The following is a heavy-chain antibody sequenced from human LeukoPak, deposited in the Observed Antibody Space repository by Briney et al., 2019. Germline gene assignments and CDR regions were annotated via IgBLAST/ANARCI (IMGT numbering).Heavy chain of an antibody. CDR2: ISSSGGNI. CDR1: GYTFSSYA. D-gene: IGHD2-21*02. Sequence: GGSLRLSCAASGYTFSSYAMSWVRQAPGKGLEWVSSISSSGGNIYYADSVKGRFTISRDNSKNTLHLQMSSLRAEDTAVYYCAKRDRPCSGDCSAPYYFDYWGQGTLVTVSS. J-gene: IGHJ4*02. CDR3: AKRDRPCSGDCSAPYYFDY. V-gene: IGHV3-23*01.